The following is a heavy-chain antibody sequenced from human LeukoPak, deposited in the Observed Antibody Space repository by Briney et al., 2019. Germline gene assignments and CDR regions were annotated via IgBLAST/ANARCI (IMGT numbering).Heavy chain of an antibody. V-gene: IGHV3-21*01. CDR3: ARDFGDVVVVAATGEAFDI. Sequence: GSLRLSCTASGFTFGDYAMSWFRQAPGKGLEWVSSISSSSSYIYYADSVRGRFTISRDNAKNSLYLQMNSLRAEDTAVYYCARDFGDVVVVAATGEAFDIWGQGTMVTVSS. D-gene: IGHD2-15*01. CDR1: GFTFGDYA. J-gene: IGHJ3*02. CDR2: ISSSSSYI.